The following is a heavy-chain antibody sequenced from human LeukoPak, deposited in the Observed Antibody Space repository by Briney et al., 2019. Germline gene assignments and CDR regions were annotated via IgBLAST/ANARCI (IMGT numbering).Heavy chain of an antibody. J-gene: IGHJ4*02. CDR3: ARAPYSGSYSVISGFDY. CDR2: INPNSGDT. V-gene: IGHV1-2*02. D-gene: IGHD1-26*01. Sequence: ASVKVSCKASGYTFTGYYMHWVRQAPGQGLEWMGWINPNSGDTNYVQNFQGRVTMARDTSITSAYMNLNRLRSDDTAVYFCARAPYSGSYSVISGFDYWGQGTLVTVSS. CDR1: GYTFTGYY.